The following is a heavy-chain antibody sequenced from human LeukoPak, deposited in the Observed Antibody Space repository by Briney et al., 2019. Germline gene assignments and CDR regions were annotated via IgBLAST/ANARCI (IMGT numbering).Heavy chain of an antibody. CDR3: ARGATLAWGE. J-gene: IGHJ4*02. Sequence: ASVKVSCKASGYTFTVYYIHWVRQAPGQGLEWMGWITLNSGDTKYAQKFQGRVTMTSDTSISTAYMELSRLRSDDTAVYYCARGATLAWGEWGQGTLVTVSS. CDR1: GYTFTVYY. V-gene: IGHV1-2*02. CDR2: ITLNSGDT. D-gene: IGHD1-26*01.